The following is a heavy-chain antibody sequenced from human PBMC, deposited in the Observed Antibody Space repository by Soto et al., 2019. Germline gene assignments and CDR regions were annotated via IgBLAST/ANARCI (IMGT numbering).Heavy chain of an antibody. D-gene: IGHD6-13*01. J-gene: IGHJ6*02. V-gene: IGHV4-4*07. CDR2: IYRSGAT. CDR1: GGSISTYY. CDR3: ARGAAAGVDYGMDV. Sequence: KPSETLSLTCSVSGGSISTYYWSRIRQPAGKGLEWIGRIYRSGATNFNPSLMSRVSMSVDTSKNQFSLKLSSVVAADTAVYYCARGAAAGVDYGMDVWGQGTTVTVS.